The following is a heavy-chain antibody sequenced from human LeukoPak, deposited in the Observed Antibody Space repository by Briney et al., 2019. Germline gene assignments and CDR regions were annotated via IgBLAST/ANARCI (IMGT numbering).Heavy chain of an antibody. V-gene: IGHV3-66*01. CDR3: ARVSAYHYFDY. CDR1: GFTVSSNY. Sequence: GGSPRLSCAASGFTVSSNYMSWVRQAPGKGLEWVSVIYSGGSTYYADSVKGRFTISRDNSKNTLYLQMNSLRAEDTAVYYCARVSAYHYFDYWGQGTLVTVPS. CDR2: IYSGGST. J-gene: IGHJ4*02.